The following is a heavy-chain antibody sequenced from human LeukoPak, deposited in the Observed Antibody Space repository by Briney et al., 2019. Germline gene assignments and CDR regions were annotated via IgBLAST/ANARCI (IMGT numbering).Heavy chain of an antibody. V-gene: IGHV4-4*07. Sequence: PSETLSLTCSVSGATISSYYGSWVRQPAGKGLEWIGRIYISGTTKHNPSLKSRVTMSVDTSKNQFSLRLTSVTAADTAVYFCARDDVPYRGTYTPFDVWGQGTLVTVSS. CDR1: GATISSYY. J-gene: IGHJ4*02. CDR2: IYISGTT. D-gene: IGHD3-10*02. CDR3: ARDDVPYRGTYTPFDV.